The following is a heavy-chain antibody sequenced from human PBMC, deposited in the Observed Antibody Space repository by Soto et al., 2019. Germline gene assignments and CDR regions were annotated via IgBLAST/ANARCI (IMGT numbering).Heavy chain of an antibody. V-gene: IGHV3-30*18. CDR3: AKRFGDYWAFDY. Sequence: QVHLVESGGGVVQPGRSLRLSCAASGFSFSTYGMHWVRQAPGKGLEWVAFISNDGSNKYYADSVKGRFTISRDNSKNTLNLEKNRLRTEGRGVVYWAKRFGDYWAFDYWGQGTLVTVSS. CDR2: ISNDGSNK. CDR1: GFSFSTYG. D-gene: IGHD3-16*01. J-gene: IGHJ4*02.